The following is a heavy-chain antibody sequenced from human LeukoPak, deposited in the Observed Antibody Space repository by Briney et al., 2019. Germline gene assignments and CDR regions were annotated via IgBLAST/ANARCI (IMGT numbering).Heavy chain of an antibody. CDR1: GFTFSSYS. V-gene: IGHV3-48*04. CDR3: ARDSIEGELHEDFDY. CDR2: ISSSSSTI. D-gene: IGHD1-26*01. J-gene: IGHJ4*02. Sequence: GGSLRLSCAASGFTFSSYSMNWVRQAPGKGLEWVSYISSSSSTIYYADSVKGRSTISRDSAKNSLYLQMNSLRAEDTAVYYCARDSIEGELHEDFDYWGQGTLVTVSS.